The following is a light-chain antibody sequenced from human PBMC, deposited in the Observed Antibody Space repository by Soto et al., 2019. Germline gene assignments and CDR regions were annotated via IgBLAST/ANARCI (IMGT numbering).Light chain of an antibody. V-gene: IGLV2-14*01. Sequence: QSVLTRPASVSGCPGQSITSSCTGTSSDVGGYNYVSWYQQHPGKAPKLMIYEVSNRPSGVSNRFSGSKSGNTASLTISGLQAEDEADYYCSSYTSSSTYVFGTGTKVTVL. CDR1: SSDVGGYNY. CDR3: SSYTSSSTYV. CDR2: EVS. J-gene: IGLJ1*01.